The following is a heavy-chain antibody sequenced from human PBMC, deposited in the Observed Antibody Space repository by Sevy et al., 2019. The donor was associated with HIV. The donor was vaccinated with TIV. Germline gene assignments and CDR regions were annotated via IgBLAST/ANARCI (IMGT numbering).Heavy chain of an antibody. V-gene: IGHV3-11*06. D-gene: IGHD1-1*01. CDR1: GFSFCDYY. CDR2: ISSRSTYI. CDR3: ARERNTYGQGYFDY. Sequence: GGSLRLSCAVSGFSFCDYYMSWIRQAPGKGLEWVSDISSRSTYIKYADSVKGRFTISRDNAKNSLSLQMNSLRADDTAVYYCARERNTYGQGYFDYWGQGTLVTVSS. J-gene: IGHJ4*02.